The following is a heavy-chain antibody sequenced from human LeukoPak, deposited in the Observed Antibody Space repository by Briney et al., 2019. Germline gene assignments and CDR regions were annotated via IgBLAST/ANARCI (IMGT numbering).Heavy chain of an antibody. D-gene: IGHD3-16*02. CDR1: GFTVSRNY. V-gene: IGHV3-53*01. J-gene: IGHJ4*02. Sequence: PGGSLRLSCAASGFTVSRNYYMNWVRQAPGKGLEWVSVIYSAGTTYYADSVKGRFTISRDNSKNTVYLQMNSLRAEDTAVYYCAKHEPGGVIVPFDFWGQGTLVTVSS. CDR2: IYSAGTT. CDR3: AKHEPGGVIVPFDF.